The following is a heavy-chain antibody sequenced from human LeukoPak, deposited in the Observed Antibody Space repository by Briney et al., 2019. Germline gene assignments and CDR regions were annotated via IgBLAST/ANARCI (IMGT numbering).Heavy chain of an antibody. Sequence: GGSLRLSCAASGFTFTSYTMNWVRQAPGKGLEWVSHIGTGTSTVGYADSIKGRSTISRDNAKNSVDLQMSSLRVDDSAVYYCVRDKDWGFDSWGQGTLVTVSS. V-gene: IGHV3-48*01. CDR3: VRDKDWGFDS. CDR2: IGTGTSTV. D-gene: IGHD7-27*01. J-gene: IGHJ4*02. CDR1: GFTFTSYT.